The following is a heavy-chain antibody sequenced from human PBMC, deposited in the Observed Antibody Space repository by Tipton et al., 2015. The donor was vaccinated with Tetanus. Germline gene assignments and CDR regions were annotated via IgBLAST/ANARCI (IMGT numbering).Heavy chain of an antibody. CDR3: ARGGGSGTYYYYGMDV. CDR1: GLTFSNYW. Sequence: SLRLSCAGSGLTFSNYWMSWVRQAPGKGLEWVANIKQDGSEKYYVHSVKGRCTISRDNAKNSLYLQMNSLRAEDTAVYYCARGGGSGTYYYYGMDVWGQGTTVTVSS. CDR2: IKQDGSEK. D-gene: IGHD3-10*01. V-gene: IGHV3-7*01. J-gene: IGHJ6*02.